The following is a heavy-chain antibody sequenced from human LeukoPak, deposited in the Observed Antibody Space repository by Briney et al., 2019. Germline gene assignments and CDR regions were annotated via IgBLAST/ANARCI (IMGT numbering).Heavy chain of an antibody. D-gene: IGHD2-2*02. CDR1: GFTFSDSY. CDR2: ITSGGSAT. CDR3: ARVGGLKVPAAIDRQTTPSRRSWFDP. V-gene: IGHV3-11*01. J-gene: IGHJ5*02. Sequence: PGGSLRLSCAASGFTFSDSYMTWIRQAPGMGLEWLAYITSGGSATFFADSVRGRFTISRDNAKNSLFLHMSSLRPEDTAVYYCARVGGLKVPAAIDRQTTPSRRSWFDPWGQGTLSPSPQ.